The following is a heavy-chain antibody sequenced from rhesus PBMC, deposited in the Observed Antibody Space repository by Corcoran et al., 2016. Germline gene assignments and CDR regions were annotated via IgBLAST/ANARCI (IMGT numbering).Heavy chain of an antibody. J-gene: IGHJ4*01. V-gene: IGHV4-127*01. CDR1: GYSISSGYG. CDR2: IGGSRCIT. D-gene: IGHD6-25*01. Sequence: QVQLQESGPGLVKPSETLSLTCAVSGYSISSGYGWSWIRQPPGKGREWIGYIGGSRCITNYNPSLKSRVTISKDTSTHQFSLKLSSVTAADTAVYYCARDGSPYSGSPIDYWGQGVLVTVSS. CDR3: ARDGSPYSGSPIDY.